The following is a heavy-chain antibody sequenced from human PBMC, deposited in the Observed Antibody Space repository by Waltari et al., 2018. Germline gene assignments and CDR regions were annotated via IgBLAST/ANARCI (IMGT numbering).Heavy chain of an antibody. Sequence: QVQLVQSGAEVKKPGASVKVSCKASGYTFTSYDINWVRQATGQGLEWMGWMNPNSGNKGYAQKFQGRVTITRNTSISTAYMELSSLRSEDTAVYYCARDCSSTSCRMNSWDDAFDIWGQGTMVTVSS. J-gene: IGHJ3*02. V-gene: IGHV1-8*03. D-gene: IGHD2-2*01. CDR3: ARDCSSTSCRMNSWDDAFDI. CDR2: MNPNSGNK. CDR1: GYTFTSYD.